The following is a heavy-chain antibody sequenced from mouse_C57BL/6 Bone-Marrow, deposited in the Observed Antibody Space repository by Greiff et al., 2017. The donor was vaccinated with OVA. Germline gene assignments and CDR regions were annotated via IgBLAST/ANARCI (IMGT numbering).Heavy chain of an antibody. Sequence: VQLQQSGAELVKPGASVKISCKASGYAFSSYWMNWVKQRPGKGLEWIGQIYPGDGDTNYNGKFKGKATLTADKSSRAAYIQNRILSSEDSAVYFCARRNYYGRSYDSFDYWGQGTTLTVSS. V-gene: IGHV1-80*01. J-gene: IGHJ2*01. CDR1: GYAFSSYW. D-gene: IGHD1-1*01. CDR3: ARRNYYGRSYDSFDY. CDR2: IYPGDGDT.